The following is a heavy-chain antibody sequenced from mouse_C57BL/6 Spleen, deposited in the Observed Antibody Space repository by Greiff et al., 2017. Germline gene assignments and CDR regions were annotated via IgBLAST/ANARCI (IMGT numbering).Heavy chain of an antibody. V-gene: IGHV3-6*01. Sequence: EVQLVESGPGLVKPSQSLSLTCSVTGYSITSGYYWNWIRQFPGNKLEWMGYISYDGSNNYNPSLKNRISITRDPSKNQFFLKLNSVTTEDTATYYCAREGEDYWYFDVWGTGTTVTVSS. CDR3: AREGEDYWYFDV. CDR1: GYSITSGYY. CDR2: ISYDGSN. J-gene: IGHJ1*03.